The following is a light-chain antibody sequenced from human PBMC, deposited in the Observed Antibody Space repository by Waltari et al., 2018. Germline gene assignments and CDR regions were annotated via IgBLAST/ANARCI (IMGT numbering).Light chain of an antibody. CDR1: QSVGSSS. Sequence: EIVLTQSPGTASLSPGERVTLSCRASQSVGSSSLAWYQQKPGQAPRLVIYRASRRATGIPDRFSVSGSGTDFSLTISRLEPEDFAVYYFQQHGTLPATFGPGTKVDIK. J-gene: IGKJ1*01. CDR3: QQHGTLPAT. V-gene: IGKV3-20*01. CDR2: RAS.